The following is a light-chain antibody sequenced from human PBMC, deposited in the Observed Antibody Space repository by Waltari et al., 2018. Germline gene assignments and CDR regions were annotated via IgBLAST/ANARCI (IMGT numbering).Light chain of an antibody. CDR1: ESVTSGY. CDR2: GAS. V-gene: IGKV3-20*01. Sequence: ELVLTQSPHTLSLSPGEKVTLSCTASESVTSGYIAWHQQRPGQAPRLLIFGASRRATGIPDRFDASGSGTDFTLTIDRLEPEDSAVYYCHQYGRSPRTFGHGTKVEIK. CDR3: HQYGRSPRT. J-gene: IGKJ1*01.